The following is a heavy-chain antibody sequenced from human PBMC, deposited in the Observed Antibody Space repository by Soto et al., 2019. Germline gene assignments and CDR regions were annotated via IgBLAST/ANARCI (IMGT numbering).Heavy chain of an antibody. J-gene: IGHJ4*02. CDR3: ARAGQYYDASGYGD. Sequence: QVKLVQSGTEVKEPGASITVSCKASGYSFATSGMTWVRQAPGQGLEWMGWISVYNGNTNYDQNLQDRVTMTTDTSKRTAYLELRNLRSEDTAVYYCARAGQYYDASGYGDWGQGTLVTVSS. V-gene: IGHV1-18*01. CDR1: GYSFATSG. D-gene: IGHD3-22*01. CDR2: ISVYNGNT.